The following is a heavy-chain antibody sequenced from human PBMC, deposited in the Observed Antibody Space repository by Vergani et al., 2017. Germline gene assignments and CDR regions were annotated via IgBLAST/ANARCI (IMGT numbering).Heavy chain of an antibody. CDR3: ARGPFYDSSNRPEYFQH. CDR1: GVSIGSNSYY. D-gene: IGHD3-22*01. V-gene: IGHV4-39*07. CDR2: INHSGST. J-gene: IGHJ1*01. Sequence: QLQLQESGPGLVKPSETLSLTCTVSGVSIGSNSYYWGWIRQPPGKGLEWIGEINHSGSTNYNPSLKSRVTISVDTSKNQFSLKLSSVTAADTAVYYCARGPFYDSSNRPEYFQHWGQGTLVTVSS.